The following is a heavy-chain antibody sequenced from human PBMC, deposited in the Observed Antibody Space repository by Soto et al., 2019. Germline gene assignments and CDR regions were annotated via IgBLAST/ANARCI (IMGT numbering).Heavy chain of an antibody. Sequence: GGSLRLSCAASGFTFSSYSMNWVRQAPGKGLEWVSYISSSSSTIYYADSVKGRFTISRDNAKNSLYLQMNSLRAEDTAVYYCARELDTTGYILPYWGQGTLVTVSS. V-gene: IGHV3-48*01. CDR3: ARELDTTGYILPY. CDR1: GFTFSSYS. D-gene: IGHD3-16*02. J-gene: IGHJ4*02. CDR2: ISSSSSTI.